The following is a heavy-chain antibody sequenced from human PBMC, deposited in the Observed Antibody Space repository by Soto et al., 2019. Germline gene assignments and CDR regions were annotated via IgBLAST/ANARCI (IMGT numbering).Heavy chain of an antibody. D-gene: IGHD2-15*01. Sequence: QVQLVQSGAEVKKPGASVKVSCKASGYTFTSYDINWVRQATGQGLEWMGWMNPNSGNTGYAQMFQGRVTMTMNTSITTAYMDLSSLRSEDTAVYYCAREAYHCSGGSCYHKFDPWGQGTLVTVSS. V-gene: IGHV1-8*01. CDR2: MNPNSGNT. J-gene: IGHJ5*02. CDR1: GYTFTSYD. CDR3: AREAYHCSGGSCYHKFDP.